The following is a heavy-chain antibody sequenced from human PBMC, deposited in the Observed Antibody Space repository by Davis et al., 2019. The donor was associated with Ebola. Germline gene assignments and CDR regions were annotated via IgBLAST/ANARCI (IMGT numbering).Heavy chain of an antibody. V-gene: IGHV3-23*01. CDR3: APLVLVY. J-gene: IGHJ4*02. CDR1: GFTFRSYA. CDR2: ISGSGGST. Sequence: GESLKISCAASGFTFRSYAMSWVRQAPGKGLEWVSGISGSGGSTYYADSVKGRFTISRDNSKNTLYLQMNSLRAEDTAVYYCAPLVLVYWGQGTLVTVSS. D-gene: IGHD6-13*01.